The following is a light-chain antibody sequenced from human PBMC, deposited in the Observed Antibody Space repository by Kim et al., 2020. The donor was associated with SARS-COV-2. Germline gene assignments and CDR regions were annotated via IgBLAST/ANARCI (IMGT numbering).Light chain of an antibody. Sequence: RATLNCKSSQSILYSSNNKNYLAWYQQKPGQPPKLLIYWASTRESGVPDRFSGSGSGTDFALTISGLQAEDVAVYYCQQYYSIPCSFGQGTKLEI. CDR3: QQYYSIPCS. J-gene: IGKJ2*04. CDR1: QSILYSSNNKNY. V-gene: IGKV4-1*01. CDR2: WAS.